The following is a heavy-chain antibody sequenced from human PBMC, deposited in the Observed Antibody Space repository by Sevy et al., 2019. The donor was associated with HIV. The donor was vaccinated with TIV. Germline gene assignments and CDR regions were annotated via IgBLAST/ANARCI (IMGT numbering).Heavy chain of an antibody. Sequence: GGSLRLSCAASGFTFSSYAMSWVRQAPGKGLEWVSAISGSGGSTYYADSVKGRFTISRDNSKNTLYLQMNGLRAEDTSVYYCAKERSIAVVDHHFDYWGQGTLVTVSS. V-gene: IGHV3-23*01. CDR1: GFTFSSYA. D-gene: IGHD6-19*01. CDR2: ISGSGGST. J-gene: IGHJ4*02. CDR3: AKERSIAVVDHHFDY.